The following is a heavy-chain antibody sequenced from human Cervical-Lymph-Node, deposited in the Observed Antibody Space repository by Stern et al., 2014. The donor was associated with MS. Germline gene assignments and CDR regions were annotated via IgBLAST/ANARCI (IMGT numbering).Heavy chain of an antibody. V-gene: IGHV4-31*03. CDR3: ARDLRYYYDSSGYYYRWFDP. Sequence: QVQLVESGPGLVKPSQTLSLTCTVSGGSISSGAYYWSWIRQHPGKGLEWVGYIYYSGSTYYNPSLKSRHTISVDTSKNQLALKLSSVTAADTAVYYCARDLRYYYDSSGYYYRWFDPWGQGTLVTVSS. J-gene: IGHJ5*02. D-gene: IGHD3-22*01. CDR1: GGSISSGAYY. CDR2: IYYSGST.